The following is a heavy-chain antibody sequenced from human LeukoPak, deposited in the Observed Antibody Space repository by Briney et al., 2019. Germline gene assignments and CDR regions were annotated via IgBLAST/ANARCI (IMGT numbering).Heavy chain of an antibody. J-gene: IGHJ6*02. CDR1: GGSISSYY. D-gene: IGHD2-15*01. V-gene: IGHV4-59*01. CDR3: ARDWVDCSGGSCSLDGMDV. Sequence: PSETLPLTCTVSGGSISSYYWSWIRQPPAKGLEWVGYIYYSGSTHYNPSLKSRVTISVDTSKNQFSLKLSSVTAADTAVYYCARDWVDCSGGSCSLDGMDVWGQGTTVTVSS. CDR2: IYYSGST.